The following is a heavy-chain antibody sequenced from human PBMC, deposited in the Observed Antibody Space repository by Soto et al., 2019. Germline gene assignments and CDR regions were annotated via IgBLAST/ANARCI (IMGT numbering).Heavy chain of an antibody. CDR2: IGTHADTT. CDR3: ARPYVEVAVNDDFDI. V-gene: IGHV3-23*01. J-gene: IGHJ3*02. D-gene: IGHD6-19*01. Sequence: EVQLLESGGGLVQPGGSLRLPCAASGLTFSTYALTWVRQAPGKGLEWVSSIGTHADTTYYDDSVKGRFSISRDNSKNTVYLQMSSLSAEDTAVYYCARPYVEVAVNDDFDIWVRGTMVTVSS. CDR1: GLTFSTYA.